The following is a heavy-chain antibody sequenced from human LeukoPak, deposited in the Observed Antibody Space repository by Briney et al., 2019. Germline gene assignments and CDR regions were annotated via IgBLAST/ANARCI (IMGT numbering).Heavy chain of an antibody. V-gene: IGHV1-46*01. CDR2: IYPRDGST. CDR3: ARDQEGFDY. CDR1: GYTFTNNY. Sequence: ASVKVSCKASGYTFTNNYLHWVRQAPGQGLEWMGMIYPRDGSTSYAQNFQGRVTVTRDTSTTTVHMELRGLGSEDTAVYYCARDQEGFDYWGQGTVVTVSS. J-gene: IGHJ4*02.